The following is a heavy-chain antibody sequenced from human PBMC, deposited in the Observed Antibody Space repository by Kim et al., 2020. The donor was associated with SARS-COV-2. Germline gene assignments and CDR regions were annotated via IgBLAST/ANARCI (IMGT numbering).Heavy chain of an antibody. CDR3: AKDHPSSGWPTFDS. Sequence: GGSLRLSCAASGFTFSRRAMSWVRQVPGKDLEWIASVNNNNNPYYADSVKGRFTVSRDITKDTLYLQTNSLRADDTALYYCAKDHPSSGWPTFDSWGQGTLVAVSS. V-gene: IGHV3-23*05. D-gene: IGHD6-19*01. J-gene: IGHJ4*02. CDR2: VNNNNNP. CDR1: GFTFSRRA.